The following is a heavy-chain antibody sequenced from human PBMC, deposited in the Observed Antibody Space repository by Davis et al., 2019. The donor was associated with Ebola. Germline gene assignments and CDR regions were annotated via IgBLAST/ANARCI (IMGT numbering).Heavy chain of an antibody. D-gene: IGHD4-17*01. V-gene: IGHV1-46*01. CDR2: INPSGGST. J-gene: IGHJ6*02. CDR3: ASSSGVTNYYYYGMDV. CDR1: GYTFTSYY. Sequence: ASVKVSCKASGYTFTSYYMHWVRQAPGQGLEWMGIINPSGGSTSYAQKFQGRVTMTRDTSTSTVYMELSSLRSEDTAVYYCASSSGVTNYYYYGMDVWGQGTTVTVSS.